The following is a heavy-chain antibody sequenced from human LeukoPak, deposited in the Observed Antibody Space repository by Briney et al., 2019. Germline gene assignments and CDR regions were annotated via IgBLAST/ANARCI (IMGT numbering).Heavy chain of an antibody. CDR1: GGSISSYY. D-gene: IGHD5-18*01. CDR3: ARRGGYSYGFYYYYYYMDV. CDR2: IYYSGST. V-gene: IGHV4-59*01. J-gene: IGHJ6*03. Sequence: PSETLSLTCTVSGGSISSYYWSWIRQPPGKGLEWIGYIYYSGSTNYNPSLKSRVTISVDTSKNQFSLKLSSVTAADTAVYYCARRGGYSYGFYYYYYYMDVWGKGTTVTVSS.